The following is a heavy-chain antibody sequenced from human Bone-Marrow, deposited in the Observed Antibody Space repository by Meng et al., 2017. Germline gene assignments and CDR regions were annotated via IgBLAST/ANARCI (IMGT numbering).Heavy chain of an antibody. D-gene: IGHD6-13*01. CDR3: ARDEDISAAGKLFGDY. CDR2: IDPKNGDT. V-gene: IGHV1-2*06. Sequence: GQLLQAGAEVKKPGASVKVSCKPSGYNFPDYYIHWVRQAPGQGLEWMGRIDPKNGDTHYAQKFQGRVTMTGDTSISTAYMELSGLRSDDTAMYYCARDEDISAAGKLFGDYWGQGTLVTVSS. J-gene: IGHJ4*02. CDR1: GYNFPDYY.